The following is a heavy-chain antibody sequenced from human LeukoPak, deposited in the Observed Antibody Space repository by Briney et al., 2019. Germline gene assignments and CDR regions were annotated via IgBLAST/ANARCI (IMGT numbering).Heavy chain of an antibody. J-gene: IGHJ3*01. CDR1: DFTFSTYW. CDR2: IPPEASRT. D-gene: IGHD3-10*01. V-gene: IGHV3-74*01. CDR3: AGEFSGAREV. Sequence: GGSLRLSCTASDFTFSTYWVHWVRQAPGKGLIWVARIPPEASRTTYADSVKGRFTISRDNAKNTVYLQMNSLRVDDTAIYFCAGEFSGAREVWGQGTMVTVSS.